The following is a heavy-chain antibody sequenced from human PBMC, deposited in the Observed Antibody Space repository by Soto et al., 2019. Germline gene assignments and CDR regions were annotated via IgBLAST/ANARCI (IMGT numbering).Heavy chain of an antibody. J-gene: IGHJ4*02. CDR2: IRQDGGRI. CDR3: ARDTFWSGYSFDY. Sequence: EVQLVESGGGLVQPGGSLRLSCTASGFTFSDYWMGWVRQAPGKGLAWVDNIRQDGGRIFYVDSVKGRFTISRDNADNSLYLQMISLTAEDTALYYCARDTFWSGYSFDYWGQGALVTVSS. D-gene: IGHD3-3*01. V-gene: IGHV3-7*01. CDR1: GFTFSDYW.